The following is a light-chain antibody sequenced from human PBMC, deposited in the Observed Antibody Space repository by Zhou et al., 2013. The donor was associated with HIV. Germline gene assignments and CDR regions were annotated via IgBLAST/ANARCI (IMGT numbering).Light chain of an antibody. V-gene: IGKV3-20*01. CDR1: QSVRNY. J-gene: IGKJ1*01. Sequence: EVVLTQSPVTLSLSPGERATLSCRASQSVRNYLAWYQQKCGQAPRLLIYGASSRATGIPDRFSGSGSGTDFTLTISRLEPEDFAVYYCQQYGSSPTFGQGTKVEIK. CDR3: QQYGSSPT. CDR2: GAS.